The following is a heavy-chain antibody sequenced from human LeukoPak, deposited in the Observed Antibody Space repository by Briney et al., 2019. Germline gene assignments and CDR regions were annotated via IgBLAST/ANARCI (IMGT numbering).Heavy chain of an antibody. CDR3: PRDVGIHRWSLYFDY. CDR1: GGSINSYF. J-gene: IGHJ4*02. Sequence: SETLSLTCTVSGGSINSYFWSWIRQPAGKGLEWIGRIYSSGSTNYNPSLMSRVSMSVDTSKNQFSLTLTSVTAAHTAVYYFPRDVGIHRWSLYFDYWGQGALVTVCS. D-gene: IGHD6-13*01. V-gene: IGHV4-4*07. CDR2: IYSSGST.